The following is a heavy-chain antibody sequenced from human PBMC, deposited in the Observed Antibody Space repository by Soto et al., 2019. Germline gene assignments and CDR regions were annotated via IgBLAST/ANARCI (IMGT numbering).Heavy chain of an antibody. CDR2: IHPKNGNT. CDR3: ATAGGFLEYYYYGMDV. Sequence: GASVKVSCKASGYTFTNYGISWVRQAPGQGLEWMGWIHPKNGNTKDARKFQGRVTMTEDTSTDTAYMELSSLRSEDTAVYYCATAGGFLEYYYYGMDVWGQGTTVTVSS. J-gene: IGHJ6*02. D-gene: IGHD3-3*01. V-gene: IGHV1-18*01. CDR1: GYTFTNYG.